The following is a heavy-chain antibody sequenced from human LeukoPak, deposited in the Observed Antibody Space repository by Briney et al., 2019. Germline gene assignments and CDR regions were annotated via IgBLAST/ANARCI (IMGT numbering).Heavy chain of an antibody. CDR3: ARDRTAIQLWSGEFDY. D-gene: IGHD5-18*01. CDR1: GGTFSSYA. V-gene: IGHV1-69*13. J-gene: IGHJ4*02. CDR2: IIPIFGTA. Sequence: SVNVSCKASGGTFSSYAISWVRQAPGQGLEWMGGIIPIFGTANYAQKFQGRVTITADESTSTAYMELSSLRSEDTAVYYCARDRTAIQLWSGEFDYWGQGTLVTVSS.